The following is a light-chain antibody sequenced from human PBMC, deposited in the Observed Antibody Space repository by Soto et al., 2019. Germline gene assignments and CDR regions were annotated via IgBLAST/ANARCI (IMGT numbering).Light chain of an antibody. CDR2: DAS. CDR1: QSISSW. J-gene: IGKJ1*01. Sequence: DIQMTQSPSTLSASVVDRVTITCLASQSISSWLAWYQQKPGKAPKLLIYDASSLESGVPSRFSGSGSGTEFTLTISSLQPDDFATYYCQQYNSYWRTFGQGTKVDIK. CDR3: QQYNSYWRT. V-gene: IGKV1-5*01.